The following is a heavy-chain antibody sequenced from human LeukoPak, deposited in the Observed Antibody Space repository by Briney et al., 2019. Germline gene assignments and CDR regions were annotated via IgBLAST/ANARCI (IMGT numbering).Heavy chain of an antibody. CDR3: ARARRGELLPYYFDY. D-gene: IGHD3-10*01. CDR2: IRYDGSNK. J-gene: IGHJ4*02. V-gene: IGHV3-30*02. CDR1: GFTFSSYG. Sequence: PGGSQRLSCAASGFTFSSYGMHWVRQAPGKGLEWVAFIRYDGSNKYYADSVKGRFTISRDNAKNSLYLQTNSLRAEDTAVYYCARARRGELLPYYFDYWGQGTLVTVSS.